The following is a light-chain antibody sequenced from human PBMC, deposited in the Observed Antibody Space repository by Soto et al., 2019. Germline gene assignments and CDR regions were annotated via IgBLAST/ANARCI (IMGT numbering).Light chain of an antibody. CDR2: VAS. V-gene: IGKV3-20*01. Sequence: EIVLTQSPGTLSVSPGERATLSCRASQSISSNYLAWYQQKTGQAHSLLSYVASSRATGIPDRFSGSGSGTDFTLTISRLEPEDSAIYYCQQYGSWTFGQGTKVEIK. J-gene: IGKJ1*01. CDR3: QQYGSWT. CDR1: QSISSNY.